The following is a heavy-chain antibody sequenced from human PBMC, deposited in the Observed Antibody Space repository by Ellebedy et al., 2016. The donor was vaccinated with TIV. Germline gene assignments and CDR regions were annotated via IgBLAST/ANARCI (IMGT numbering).Heavy chain of an antibody. D-gene: IGHD1-1*01. V-gene: IGHV3-23*01. Sequence: PGGSLRLSCAASGLTFSNNAMSWVRQAPGKGLEWVSGISDSGSSTYYADSVKGRFTISRDNSKNTLYLRMDSLRAEDTAIYYCADNPWGVGPAFDIWGQGTMVTVSS. CDR3: ADNPWGVGPAFDI. J-gene: IGHJ3*02. CDR2: ISDSGSST. CDR1: GLTFSNNA.